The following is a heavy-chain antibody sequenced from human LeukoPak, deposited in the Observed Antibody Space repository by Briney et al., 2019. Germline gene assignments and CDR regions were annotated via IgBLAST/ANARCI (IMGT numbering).Heavy chain of an antibody. Sequence: GESLKISCKGSGYSFTSYWIGWVRLMPGKGLEWMGIIYPGDSDTRYSPSFQGQVTISADKSISTAYLQWSSLKASDTAMYYCARIIRNYDYVWGSYRHFGYWGQGTLVTVSS. J-gene: IGHJ4*02. D-gene: IGHD3-16*02. CDR2: IYPGDSDT. CDR3: ARIIRNYDYVWGSYRHFGY. V-gene: IGHV5-51*01. CDR1: GYSFTSYW.